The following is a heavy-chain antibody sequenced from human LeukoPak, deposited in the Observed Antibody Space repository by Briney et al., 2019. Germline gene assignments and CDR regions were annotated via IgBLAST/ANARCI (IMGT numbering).Heavy chain of an antibody. CDR3: AGAAFKEPPYDFWGRSQGYYYGMDV. CDR2: XXXXXXTA. D-gene: IGHD3-3*01. CDR1: GGTFSXXX. Sequence: SVKVSCKASGGTFSXXXXSWVRQAPGQXXXXXXXXXXXXXTAXXXQKFQGRVTITADESTSTAYMELSSLRSEDTAVYYCAGAAFKEPPYDFWGRSQGYYYGMDVWGQGTTVTVSS. V-gene: IGHV1-69*13. J-gene: IGHJ6*02.